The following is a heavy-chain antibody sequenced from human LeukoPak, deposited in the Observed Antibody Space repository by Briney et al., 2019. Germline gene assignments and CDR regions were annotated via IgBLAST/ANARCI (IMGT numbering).Heavy chain of an antibody. CDR1: GGTFSSYA. Sequence: GASVKVPCKASGGTFSSYAISWVRQAPGQGLEWVGRIIPIFGTANYAQKFQGRVTITTDESTSTAYMELSSLRSEDTAVYYCATKFVGATTLDYWGQGTLVTVSS. V-gene: IGHV1-69*05. CDR2: IIPIFGTA. CDR3: ATKFVGATTLDY. D-gene: IGHD1-26*01. J-gene: IGHJ4*02.